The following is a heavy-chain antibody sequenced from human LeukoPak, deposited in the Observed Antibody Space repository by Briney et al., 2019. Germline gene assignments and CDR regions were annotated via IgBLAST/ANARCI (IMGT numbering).Heavy chain of an antibody. CDR1: GGTFSSYA. CDR3: ARDRSIAARPSWFDP. Sequence: EASVKVSCKASGGTFSSYAISWVRQAPGQGLEWMGRIIPILGIANYAQKFQGRVTIIADKSTSTAYMELSSLRSEDTAVYYCARDRSIAARPSWFDPWGQGTLVTVSS. D-gene: IGHD6-6*01. V-gene: IGHV1-69*04. J-gene: IGHJ5*02. CDR2: IIPILGIA.